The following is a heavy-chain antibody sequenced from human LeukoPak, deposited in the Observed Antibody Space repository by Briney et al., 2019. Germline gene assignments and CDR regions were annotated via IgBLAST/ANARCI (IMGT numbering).Heavy chain of an antibody. CDR2: ISGAGDSM. D-gene: IGHD3-16*01. CDR3: ARDLVYAFDY. J-gene: IGHJ4*02. V-gene: IGHV3-48*01. Sequence: PGGSLRLSCAASGFPFSDYTMNWVRQAPGKGLEWLSHISGAGDSMFYADSVKGRFTISRDNAKKSLYLQMNSLRAEDTAVYYCARDLVYAFDYWGQGSLVTVSS. CDR1: GFPFSDYT.